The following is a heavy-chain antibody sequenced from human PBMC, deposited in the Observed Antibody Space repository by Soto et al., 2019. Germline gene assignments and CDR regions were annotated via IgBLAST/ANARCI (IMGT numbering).Heavy chain of an antibody. D-gene: IGHD6-6*01. CDR1: GYTFTSYD. J-gene: IGHJ6*02. CDR3: AMRLAARPPFHYYGMDV. CDR2: MNPNSGNT. Sequence: AASVKVSCKASGYTFTSYDINWVRQATGQGLEWMGWMNPNSGNTGYAQKFQGRVTMTRNTSISTAYMELSSLRSEDTAVYYCAMRLAARPPFHYYGMDVWGQGTTVTVSS. V-gene: IGHV1-8*01.